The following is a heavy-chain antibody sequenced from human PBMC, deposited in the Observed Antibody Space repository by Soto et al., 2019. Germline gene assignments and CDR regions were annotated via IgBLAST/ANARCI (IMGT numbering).Heavy chain of an antibody. CDR1: GFTFSSYA. Sequence: EVQLLESGGGLVQPGGSLRLSCAASGFTFSSYAMTWVRQAPGKGLEWISDISGSGGGTYYADSVKGRFTISRDNSKNTLYLQIDSLIAEDAAVYYRAYREIVARSYYWGQGTLVTVSS. D-gene: IGHD2-21*01. CDR3: AYREIVARSYY. J-gene: IGHJ4*02. V-gene: IGHV3-23*01. CDR2: ISGSGGGT.